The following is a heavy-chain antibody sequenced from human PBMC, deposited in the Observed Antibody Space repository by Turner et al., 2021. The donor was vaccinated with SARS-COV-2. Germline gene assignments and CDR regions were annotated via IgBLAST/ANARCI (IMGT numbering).Heavy chain of an antibody. J-gene: IGHJ6*02. CDR3: ASIAAADPKYYHYYGMDV. CDR2: ISSSSNYI. CDR1: GFTLSSYS. D-gene: IGHD6-13*01. V-gene: IGHV3-21*01. Sequence: EVQLVESGGGMVKPGGSLRLPCPPLGFTLSSYSMNWVRQAPGKGLEWVSSISSSSNYIYYAESVKGRFTISRDNAKNSLYLQMNSLRAEDTAVYYCASIAAADPKYYHYYGMDVWGQGTTVTVSS.